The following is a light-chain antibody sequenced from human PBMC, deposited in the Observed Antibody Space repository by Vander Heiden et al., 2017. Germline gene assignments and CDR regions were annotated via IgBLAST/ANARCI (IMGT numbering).Light chain of an antibody. CDR2: SNN. CDR1: SCNIGSNT. J-gene: IGLJ3*02. Sequence: SVLTQPPSASGTPGQRVTISCSGSSCNIGSNTVNWYQQLPGTAPKLLIYSNNQRPSGVPDRFSGSKSGTSASLAISGLQSEDEADYYCAAWDGSLNGWVFGGGTKLTVL. V-gene: IGLV1-44*01. CDR3: AAWDGSLNGWV.